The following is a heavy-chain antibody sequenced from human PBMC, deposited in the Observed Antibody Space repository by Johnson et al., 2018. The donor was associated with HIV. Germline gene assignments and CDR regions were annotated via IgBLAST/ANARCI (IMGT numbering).Heavy chain of an antibody. Sequence: VQLVESGGGLVQPGRSLRLSCAASGFTFDDYAMHWVRQAPGKGLEWVSVLFSGGSIYFADSVKGRFTISRDNSKNTLYLQMNSLRAEDSALYYCARVGAGHISGPDMVFDIWGQGTMVTVSS. CDR2: LFSGGSI. CDR3: ARVGAGHISGPDMVFDI. J-gene: IGHJ3*02. D-gene: IGHD6-19*01. CDR1: GFTFDDYA. V-gene: IGHV3-23*03.